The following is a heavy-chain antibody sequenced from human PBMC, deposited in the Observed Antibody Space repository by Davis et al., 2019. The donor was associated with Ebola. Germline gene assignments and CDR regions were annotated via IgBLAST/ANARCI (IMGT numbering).Heavy chain of an antibody. V-gene: IGHV1-24*01. D-gene: IGHD2-15*01. CDR2: FESEDGET. CDR3: TTLQEGYRSVGSHYRGRWFDP. J-gene: IGHJ5*02. Sequence: ASVKVSCKVSGYTLSELSIHWVRQAPGKGLEWMGGFESEDGETTYAQEFQGRLTLTEDTSTDTAYMELSSLRSEDTAVYYCTTLQEGYRSVGSHYRGRWFDPWGQGTLVTVSS. CDR1: GYTLSELS.